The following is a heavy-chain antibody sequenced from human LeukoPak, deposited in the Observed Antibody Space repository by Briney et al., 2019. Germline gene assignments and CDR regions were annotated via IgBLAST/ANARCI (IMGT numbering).Heavy chain of an antibody. Sequence: GGSLRLSCAASGFTFSSYAMSWVRQAPGKGLEWVSAISGSGGSTYYADSVKGRFTISRDNSKNTLYLQMNSLGAEDTAVYYCAKDPSSSWYRYFDYWGQGTLVTVSS. CDR1: GFTFSSYA. CDR2: ISGSGGST. D-gene: IGHD6-13*01. CDR3: AKDPSSSWYRYFDY. V-gene: IGHV3-23*01. J-gene: IGHJ4*02.